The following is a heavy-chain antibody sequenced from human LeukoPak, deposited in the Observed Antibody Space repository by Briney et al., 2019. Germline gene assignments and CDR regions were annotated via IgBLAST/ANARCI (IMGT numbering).Heavy chain of an antibody. V-gene: IGHV4-34*01. D-gene: IGHD5-18*01. CDR3: ARGRRAGGYSYGFFFGFDY. CDR1: GGSFSGYY. CDR2: INHSGST. Sequence: SETLSLTCAVYGGSFSGYYWSWIRQPPGKGLEWVGEINHSGSTNYNPSLKSRVTISVDTSKNQFSLKLSSVTAADTAVYYCARGRRAGGYSYGFFFGFDYWGQGTLVTASS. J-gene: IGHJ4*02.